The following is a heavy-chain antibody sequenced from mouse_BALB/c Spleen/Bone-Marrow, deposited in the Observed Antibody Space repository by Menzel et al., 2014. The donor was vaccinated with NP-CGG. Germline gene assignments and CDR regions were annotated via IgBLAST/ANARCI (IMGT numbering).Heavy chain of an antibody. Sequence: KQSGSELVRPGASVKLSCKASGYTFTSYWMHWVKQRHGQGLEWIGNIYPGCGSTNYDEKFQSKGTLTEETSSRTAYMLHSNQTSEYSAVYYCTRWDYGYMDYWGQGTSVTVS. CDR1: GYTFTSYW. V-gene: IGHV1S22*01. CDR3: TRWDYGYMDY. CDR2: IYPGCGST. J-gene: IGHJ4*01. D-gene: IGHD1-2*01.